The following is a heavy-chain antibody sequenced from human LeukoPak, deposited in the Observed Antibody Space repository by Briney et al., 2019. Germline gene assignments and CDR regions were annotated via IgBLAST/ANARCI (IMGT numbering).Heavy chain of an antibody. CDR3: AKWGLRYCSSTSCRGYGMDV. CDR2: ISYDGSNK. CDR1: GFTFSSYG. Sequence: PGRSLRLSCAASGFTFSSYGMHWVRQAPGKGLEWVAVISYDGSNKYYADSVKGRFTISRDNSKNTLYLQMSSLRAEDTAVYYCAKWGLRYCSSTSCRGYGMDVWGQGTTVTVSS. J-gene: IGHJ6*02. D-gene: IGHD2-2*01. V-gene: IGHV3-30*18.